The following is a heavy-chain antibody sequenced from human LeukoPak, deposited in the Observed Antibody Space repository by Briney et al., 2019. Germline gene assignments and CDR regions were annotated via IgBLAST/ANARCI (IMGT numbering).Heavy chain of an antibody. Sequence: SETLFLTCAVYGGSFSGYYWSWIRQPPGKGLEWIGEINRSGSTNYNPSLKSRVTISVDTSKNQFSLKLSSVTAADTAVYYCARRRVVVVAATVPSLKRYWYFDLWGRGTLVTVSS. CDR2: INRSGST. J-gene: IGHJ2*01. V-gene: IGHV4-34*01. CDR1: GGSFSGYY. CDR3: ARRRVVVVAATVPSLKRYWYFDL. D-gene: IGHD2-15*01.